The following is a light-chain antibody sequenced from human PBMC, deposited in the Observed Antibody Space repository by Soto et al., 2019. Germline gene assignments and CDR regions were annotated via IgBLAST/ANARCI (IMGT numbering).Light chain of an antibody. V-gene: IGKV1-5*03. J-gene: IGKJ1*01. CDR3: QQYNSYSQT. CDR2: KAS. Sequence: DIQMTQSPSTLSASVGCRVTITCLASQSISSWLAWYQQKPGKAPKLLIYKASSLESGVPSRFSGSGSGTEFTLTISSLKNDDFATYYCQQYNSYSQTFGQGTKVDIK. CDR1: QSISSW.